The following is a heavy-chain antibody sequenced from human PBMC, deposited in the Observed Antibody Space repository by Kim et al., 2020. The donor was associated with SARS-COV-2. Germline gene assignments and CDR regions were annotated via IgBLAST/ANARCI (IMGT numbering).Heavy chain of an antibody. CDR3: ARLYYDFWNNYGMDV. CDR2: IYYSGST. CDR1: GGSISSSSYY. V-gene: IGHV4-39*01. Sequence: SETLSLTCTVSGGSISSSSYYWGWIRQPPGKGLEWIGSIYYSGSTYYNPSLKSRVTISVDTSKNQFSLKLSSVTAADTAVYYCARLYYDFWNNYGMDVWGQGTTVTVSS. D-gene: IGHD3-3*01. J-gene: IGHJ6*02.